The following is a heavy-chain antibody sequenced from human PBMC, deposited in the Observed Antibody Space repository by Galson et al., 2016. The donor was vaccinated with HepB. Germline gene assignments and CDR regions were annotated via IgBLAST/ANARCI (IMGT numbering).Heavy chain of an antibody. J-gene: IGHJ4*02. CDR2: IYYNETT. CDR1: GGPISRSRYF. CDR3: ARLGYSAYVLDS. V-gene: IGHV4-39*01. D-gene: IGHD5-12*01. Sequence: ETLSLTCTVSGGPISRSRYFWGWIRQPPGRGLEWLGNIYYNETTYYNPSLRSRVSIAVATSKSPLSLRLNSVTAADTAVYYCARLGYSAYVLDSWGQGTLVSVSS.